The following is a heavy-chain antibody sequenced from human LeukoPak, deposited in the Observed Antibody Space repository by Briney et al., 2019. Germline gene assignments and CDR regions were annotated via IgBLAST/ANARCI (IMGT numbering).Heavy chain of an antibody. J-gene: IGHJ6*03. V-gene: IGHV3-21*01. Sequence: GGSLRLSCAASGFTFSSYSMNWVRQAPGKGLEWVSSISSISSYIYYADSVKGRFTISRDNAKNSLYLQMNSLRAEDTAVYYCARDHSSSWYYYYYMDVWGKGTTVTVSS. CDR3: ARDHSSSWYYYYYMDV. D-gene: IGHD6-13*01. CDR1: GFTFSSYS. CDR2: ISSISSYI.